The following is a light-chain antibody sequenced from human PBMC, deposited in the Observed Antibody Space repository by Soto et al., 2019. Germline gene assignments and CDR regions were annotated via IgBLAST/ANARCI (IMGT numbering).Light chain of an antibody. CDR1: STNIGSHT. CDR3: AAWDDSLNGVV. J-gene: IGLJ2*01. V-gene: IGLV1-44*01. Sequence: QSVLTQPTSASGTPGQRVTISCSGSSTNIGSHTVNWYQQVPGTAPKLLIYSSNLRPSGVPDRFSGSKSGTSASLAISGLQSEDEADYCCAAWDDSLNGVVFGGGTKLTVL. CDR2: SSN.